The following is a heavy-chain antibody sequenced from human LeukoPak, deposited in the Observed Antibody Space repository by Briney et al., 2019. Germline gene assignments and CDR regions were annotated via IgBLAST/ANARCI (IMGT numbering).Heavy chain of an antibody. CDR3: TSGTLSYYYMDV. CDR2: IYYSGST. J-gene: IGHJ6*03. D-gene: IGHD1-14*01. Sequence: SETLSLTYTVSGGSISSYYWSWIRQPPGKGLEWIGYIYYSGSTNYNPSLKSRVTISVDTSKNQFSLKLSSVTAADTAVYYCTSGTLSYYYMDVWGKGTTVTISS. V-gene: IGHV4-59*01. CDR1: GGSISSYY.